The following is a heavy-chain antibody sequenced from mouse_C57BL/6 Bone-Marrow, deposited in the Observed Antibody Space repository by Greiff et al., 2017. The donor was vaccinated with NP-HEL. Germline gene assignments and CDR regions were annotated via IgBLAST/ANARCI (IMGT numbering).Heavy chain of an antibody. CDR2: ISDGGSYT. CDR3: ARDPPPDYYYGSSYTFAY. D-gene: IGHD1-1*01. CDR1: GFTFSSYA. Sequence: EVKVVESGGGLVKPGGSLKLSCAASGFTFSSYAMSWVRQTPEKRLEWVATISDGGSYTYYPDNVKGRFTISRDNAKNNLYLQMSHLKSEDTAMYYCARDPPPDYYYGSSYTFAYWGQGTLVTVSA. J-gene: IGHJ3*01. V-gene: IGHV5-4*01.